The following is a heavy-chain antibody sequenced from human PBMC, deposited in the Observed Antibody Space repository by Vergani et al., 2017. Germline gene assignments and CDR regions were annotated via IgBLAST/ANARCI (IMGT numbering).Heavy chain of an antibody. D-gene: IGHD4-17*01. CDR1: SSSVSSHY. CDR2: INIGGRT. V-gene: IGHV3-66*02. J-gene: IGHJ3*02. Sequence: LVESGGGLVQPGGSLRLSCAASSSSVSSHYMTWVRQAPGQGLEWVSTINIGGRTSYADSVKGRLTLTRDDSKNTLHLQMNSLRPEDTAVYYCARGMTTETTDLDGFDIWGQGTMVSVSS. CDR3: ARGMTTETTDLDGFDI.